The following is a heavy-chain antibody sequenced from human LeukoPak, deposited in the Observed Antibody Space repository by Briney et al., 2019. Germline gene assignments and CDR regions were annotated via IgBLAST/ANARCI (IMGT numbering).Heavy chain of an antibody. CDR3: AKDRYSSLNEIDY. Sequence: GGSLRLSCAASEFTFRTYGMHWLRQAPGKGLEWVAVISYDGSYKFYADSVKGRFTISRDNSKSTLYLQMNSLRAEDTAIYYCAKDRYSSLNEIDYWGQGTLVTVSS. CDR1: EFTFRTYG. CDR2: ISYDGSYK. V-gene: IGHV3-30*18. J-gene: IGHJ4*02. D-gene: IGHD6-19*01.